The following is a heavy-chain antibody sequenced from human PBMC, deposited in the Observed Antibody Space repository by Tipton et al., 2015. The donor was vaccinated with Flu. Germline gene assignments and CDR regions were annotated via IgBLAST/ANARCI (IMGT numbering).Heavy chain of an antibody. Sequence: TLSLTCSVSGYSIGSGYYWGWIRQPPGKGLEWIGNIFHTGNTYYNPSLKSRVTISVDMAKNQFSQRLSSVTAADTAVYYCARTTYYYGSGSSDYWGQGTLVTVSS. J-gene: IGHJ4*02. CDR1: GYSIGSGYY. D-gene: IGHD3-10*01. CDR2: IFHTGNT. CDR3: ARTTYYYGSGSSDY. V-gene: IGHV4-38-2*01.